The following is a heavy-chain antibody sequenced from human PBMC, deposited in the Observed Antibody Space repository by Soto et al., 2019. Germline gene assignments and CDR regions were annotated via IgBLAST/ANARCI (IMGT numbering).Heavy chain of an antibody. CDR2: ISSSSSTI. V-gene: IGHV3-48*02. CDR1: GFTFSSYS. J-gene: IGHJ6*02. D-gene: IGHD6-19*01. CDR3: ARLGEQWLRGYYYYYGMDV. Sequence: GGSLRLSCAASGFTFSSYSMNWVRQAPGKGLEWVSYISSSSSTIYYADSVKGRFTISRDNAKNSLYLQMNSLRDEDTAVYYCARLGEQWLRGYYYYYGMDVWGQGTTVTVSS.